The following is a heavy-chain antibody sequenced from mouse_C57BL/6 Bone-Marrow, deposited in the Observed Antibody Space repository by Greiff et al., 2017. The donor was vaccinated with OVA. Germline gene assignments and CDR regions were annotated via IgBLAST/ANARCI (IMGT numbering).Heavy chain of an antibody. J-gene: IGHJ4*01. CDR1: GFTFSDFY. D-gene: IGHD5-5*01. Sequence: EVKLVESGGGLVQSGRSLRLSCATSGFTFSDFYMEWVRQAPGKGLEWIAASRNKANDYTTEYSASVKGRFIVSRDTSQSILYLQMNALRAEDTAIYYCARDAGLPSYYAMDYWGQGTSVTVSS. CDR3: ARDAGLPSYYAMDY. CDR2: SRNKANDYTT. V-gene: IGHV7-1*01.